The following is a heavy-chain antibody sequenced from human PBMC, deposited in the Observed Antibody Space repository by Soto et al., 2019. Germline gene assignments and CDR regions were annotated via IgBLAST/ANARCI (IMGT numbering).Heavy chain of an antibody. CDR2: IYSGGNT. V-gene: IGHV3-53*01. D-gene: IGHD5-18*01. J-gene: IGHJ4*02. CDR3: ARDGGYTYGWDFDY. Sequence: EVQLVESGGDLIQPGGSLRLSCAASGFTVSRNYMSWVRQAPGKGLEWVSIIYSGGNTFYADSVRGRFTISRDNSKNTLYFQMDSLRAEDTAVYYCARDGGYTYGWDFDYWGQGTLVTVSS. CDR1: GFTVSRNY.